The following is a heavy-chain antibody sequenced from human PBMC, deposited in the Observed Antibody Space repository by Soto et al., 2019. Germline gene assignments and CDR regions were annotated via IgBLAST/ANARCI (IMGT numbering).Heavy chain of an antibody. J-gene: IGHJ6*02. CDR2: INAGNGNT. D-gene: IGHD3-22*01. CDR1: GYTFTSYA. V-gene: IGHV1-3*01. Sequence: GASVKVSCKASGYTFTSYAMHWVRQAPGQRLEWMGWINAGNGNTNYSQKFQGRVTITRDKSASTAYMELSSLRSEDTAVYYCARAAQDYYDSSGYYYPNYYYYGMDVWGQGTTVTVSS. CDR3: ARAAQDYYDSSGYYYPNYYYYGMDV.